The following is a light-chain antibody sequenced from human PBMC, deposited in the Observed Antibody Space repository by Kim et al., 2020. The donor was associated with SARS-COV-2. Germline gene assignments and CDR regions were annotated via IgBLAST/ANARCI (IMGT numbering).Light chain of an antibody. V-gene: IGLV6-57*01. CDR1: SGSIASNY. J-gene: IGLJ3*02. CDR2: EDN. Sequence: NFMLTQPHSVSESPGKTVTISCTRSSGSIASNYVQWYQQRPGSSPTTVIYEDNQRPSGVPDRFSGSIDSSSNSASLTISGLKTEDEADYYCQSYDSSNTLLWAFLGRTPLTVL. CDR3: QSYDSSNTLLWA.